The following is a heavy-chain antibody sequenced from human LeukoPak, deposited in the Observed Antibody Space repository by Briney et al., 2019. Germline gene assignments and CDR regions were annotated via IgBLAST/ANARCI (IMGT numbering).Heavy chain of an antibody. J-gene: IGHJ3*01. CDR1: GFTFSSYA. D-gene: IGHD3-16*01. Sequence: GSLRLSCAASGFTFSSYAMSWVRQAPGKGLEWVGEINHSGSTNYNPSLKSRVTMSLDTSKNQFSLKLNSMTAADTAVYYCTRRGGRDLTEWGQGTMVTVSS. CDR2: INHSGST. CDR3: TRRGGRDLTE. V-gene: IGHV4-34*01.